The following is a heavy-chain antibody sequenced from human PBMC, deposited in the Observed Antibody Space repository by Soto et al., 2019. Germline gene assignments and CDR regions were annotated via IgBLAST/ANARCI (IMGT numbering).Heavy chain of an antibody. D-gene: IGHD6-19*01. CDR2: ISYDGSNK. J-gene: IGHJ6*02. V-gene: IGHV3-30-3*01. Sequence: QVQLVESGGGVVQPGRSLRLSCAASGFTFSSYAMHWVRQVPGKGLEWVAVISYDGSNKYYADSVKGRFTISRDNSKNTLYLQMNSLRAEDTAVYYCARDIISGYSSGSVGYGMDVWGQGTTVTVSS. CDR3: ARDIISGYSSGSVGYGMDV. CDR1: GFTFSSYA.